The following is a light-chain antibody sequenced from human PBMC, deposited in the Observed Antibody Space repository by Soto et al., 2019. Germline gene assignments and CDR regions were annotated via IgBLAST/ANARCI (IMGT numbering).Light chain of an antibody. CDR1: QSVSSN. J-gene: IGKJ1*01. CDR3: QQYCSSGT. V-gene: IGKV3-20*01. CDR2: GAS. Sequence: EIVMTQSPATLPVSPGERATLSCRASQSVSSNLAWYQQKPGQAPRLLIYGASSRATGIPDRFSGSGSGTDFTLTISRLEPDDFAVYYCQQYCSSGTFGQGTKVDIK.